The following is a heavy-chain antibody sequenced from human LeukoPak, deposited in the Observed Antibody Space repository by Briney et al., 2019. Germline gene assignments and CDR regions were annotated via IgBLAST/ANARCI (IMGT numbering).Heavy chain of an antibody. D-gene: IGHD3-22*01. Sequence: ASVKVSCKVSGYTLTELSMHWVRQAPGKGLEWMGGFDPEDGETIYAQKFQGRVTMTRNTSISTAYMELSSLRSEETAVYYCARTYSDDGSSGSFDYWGQGTLVTVSS. V-gene: IGHV1-24*01. J-gene: IGHJ4*02. CDR1: GYTLTELS. CDR2: FDPEDGET. CDR3: ARTYSDDGSSGSFDY.